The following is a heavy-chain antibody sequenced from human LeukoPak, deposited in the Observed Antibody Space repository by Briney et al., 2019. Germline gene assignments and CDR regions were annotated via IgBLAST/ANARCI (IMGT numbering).Heavy chain of an antibody. D-gene: IGHD6-19*01. Sequence: ASVKVSCKASGYTLTGYYMHWVRQAPGQGLEWMGWINPNSGGTNYAQKFQGRVTMTRDTSISTAYMELSRLRSDDTAVYYCARDQGQWLVRSDAFDIWGQGTMVTVSS. CDR3: ARDQGQWLVRSDAFDI. J-gene: IGHJ3*02. CDR2: INPNSGGT. V-gene: IGHV1-2*02. CDR1: GYTLTGYY.